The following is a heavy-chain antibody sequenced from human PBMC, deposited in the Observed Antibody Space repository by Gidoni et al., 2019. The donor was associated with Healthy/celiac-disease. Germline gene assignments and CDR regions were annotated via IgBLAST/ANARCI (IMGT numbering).Heavy chain of an antibody. CDR1: GYSFTTYW. D-gene: IGHD3-10*01. CDR2: IDPSDSYT. Sequence: ESLRISCKGSGYSFTTYWISWVRQMPGKGLEWMGRIDPSDSYTNYSPSLQGHVTISVDKSISTAYLQWSSLKASDTAMYYCARHRGGSGSSLYYYYYLDVWGKGTTVTVSS. V-gene: IGHV5-10-1*01. CDR3: ARHRGGSGSSLYYYYYLDV. J-gene: IGHJ6*03.